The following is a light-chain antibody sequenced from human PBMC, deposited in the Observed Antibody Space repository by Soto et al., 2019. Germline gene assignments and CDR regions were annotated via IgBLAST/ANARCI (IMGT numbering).Light chain of an antibody. CDR1: SSDVGGYNY. V-gene: IGLV2-14*01. J-gene: IGLJ1*01. Sequence: QSVLTQPASVSGSPGQSITISCTGTSSDVGGYNYVSWYQQHPVKAPKLMIYDVTNRPSGVSDRFSGSKSGNTASLTISGLQAEYEADYYCSSYTSSSTPYVFGTGVKAPS. CDR3: SSYTSSSTPYV. CDR2: DVT.